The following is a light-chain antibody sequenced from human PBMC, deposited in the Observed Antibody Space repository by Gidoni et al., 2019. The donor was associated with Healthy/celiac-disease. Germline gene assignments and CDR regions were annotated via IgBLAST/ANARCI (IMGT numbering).Light chain of an antibody. CDR1: QGISSW. CDR3: QQYNSYPWT. J-gene: IGKJ1*01. Sequence: DIQMTQSPSTLSASVGDRVTITCRASQGISSWLAWYQQKPGKAPKLLIYKAFSLESGVPSMFSGSGSGTEFTLTISSLQPDDFATYYCQQYNSYPWTFGQGTKVEIK. CDR2: KAF. V-gene: IGKV1-5*03.